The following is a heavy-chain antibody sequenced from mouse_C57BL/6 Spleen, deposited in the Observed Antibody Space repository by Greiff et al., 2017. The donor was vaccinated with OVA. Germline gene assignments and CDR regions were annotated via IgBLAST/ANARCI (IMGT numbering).Heavy chain of an antibody. CDR2: IHPSDSDT. V-gene: IGHV1-74*01. Sequence: QVQLQQPGAELVKPGASVKVSCKASGYTFTSYWMHWVKQRPGKGLEWIGRIHPSDSDTNYNQKFKGKATLTVDKSSSTAYMQLSSLTSEDSAVYYCAIEGYYYGSSGPHYYAMDYWGQGTSVTVSS. J-gene: IGHJ4*01. CDR3: AIEGYYYGSSGPHYYAMDY. D-gene: IGHD1-1*01. CDR1: GYTFTSYW.